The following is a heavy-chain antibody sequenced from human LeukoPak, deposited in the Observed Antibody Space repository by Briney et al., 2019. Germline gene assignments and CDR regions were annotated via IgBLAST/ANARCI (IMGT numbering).Heavy chain of an antibody. CDR3: AKERDRDFVGGAFDI. V-gene: IGHV3-23*01. Sequence: GGSLRLSCAAFGFTFIYYAMSWVRQAPGKGLEWVSTISGSGGNTYYADSVKGRFTISRDNSKDTLYLQMNSLRAEDTAVYYCAKERDRDFVGGAFDIWGQGTMVTVSS. J-gene: IGHJ3*02. D-gene: IGHD3-16*01. CDR2: ISGSGGNT. CDR1: GFTFIYYA.